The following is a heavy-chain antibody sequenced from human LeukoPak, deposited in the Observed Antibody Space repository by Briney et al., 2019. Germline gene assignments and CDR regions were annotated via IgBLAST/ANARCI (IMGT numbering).Heavy chain of an antibody. V-gene: IGHV4-59*12. D-gene: IGHD1-20*01. CDR1: GGSISSYY. CDR3: ARRIITGYTDY. J-gene: IGHJ4*02. Sequence: SETLSLTCTVSGGSISSYYWSWVRQPPGKGLEWIGEIYHGGSTNYNPSLKSRVTISVDKAKNQFSLILSSVTAADTAVYFCARRIITGYTDYWGQGILVTVSS. CDR2: IYHGGST.